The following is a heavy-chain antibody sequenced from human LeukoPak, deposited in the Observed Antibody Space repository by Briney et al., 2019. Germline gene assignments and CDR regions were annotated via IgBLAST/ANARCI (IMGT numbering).Heavy chain of an antibody. Sequence: GASVKVSCKASGGTFSSYAISWVRQAPGQGLEWMGWINPNSGGTNYAQKLQGRVTMTTDTSTSTAYMELRSLRSDDTAVYYCARGGYYDILTGYYLYYMDVWGKGTTVTISS. CDR1: GGTFSSYA. J-gene: IGHJ6*03. V-gene: IGHV1-18*01. CDR2: INPNSGGT. D-gene: IGHD3-9*01. CDR3: ARGGYYDILTGYYLYYMDV.